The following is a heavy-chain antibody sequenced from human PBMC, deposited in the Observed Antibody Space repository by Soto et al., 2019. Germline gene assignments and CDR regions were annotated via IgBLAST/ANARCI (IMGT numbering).Heavy chain of an antibody. CDR2: ISYDGSNK. CDR1: GFTFSSYA. J-gene: IGHJ4*02. D-gene: IGHD3-16*01. Sequence: QVQLVESGGGVVQPGRSLRLSCAASGFTFSSYAMHWVRQAPGKGLEWVAVISYDGSNKYYADSVKGRFTISRDNSKNTLSLQMNSLKAEDTAVYYCARDWGVDYWGQGTLVTVSS. V-gene: IGHV3-30-3*01. CDR3: ARDWGVDY.